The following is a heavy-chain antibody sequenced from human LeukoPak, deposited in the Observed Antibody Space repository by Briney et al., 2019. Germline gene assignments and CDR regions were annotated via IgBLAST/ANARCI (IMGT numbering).Heavy chain of an antibody. V-gene: IGHV3-7*01. Sequence: GSLRLSCAASGFTFSSYWMSWVRQAPGKGLEWVANIKQDGSEKYYVDSVKGRFTISRDNAKNSLYLQMNSLRAEDTAVYYCARDIVVVPAAPNWFDPWGQGTLVTVSS. CDR3: ARDIVVVPAAPNWFDP. CDR1: GFTFSSYW. J-gene: IGHJ5*02. CDR2: IKQDGSEK. D-gene: IGHD2-2*01.